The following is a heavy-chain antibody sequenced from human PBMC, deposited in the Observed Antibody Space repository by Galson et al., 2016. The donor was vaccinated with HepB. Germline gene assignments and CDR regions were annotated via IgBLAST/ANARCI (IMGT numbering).Heavy chain of an antibody. Sequence: SLRLSCAASGFTFSNYGMHWVRQAPGKGLEWVAVMSVDGSNKYYADSVKGRFIISRDNSKNTLCLRMNSLRAEDTAVYYCARRMATITSFDYWGQGTLVTVSS. CDR1: GFTFSNYG. J-gene: IGHJ4*02. CDR3: ARRMATITSFDY. V-gene: IGHV3-33*08. D-gene: IGHD5-24*01. CDR2: MSVDGSNK.